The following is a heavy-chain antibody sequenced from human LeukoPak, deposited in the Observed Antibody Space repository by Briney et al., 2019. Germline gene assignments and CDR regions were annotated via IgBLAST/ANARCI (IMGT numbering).Heavy chain of an antibody. CDR2: IYHSGST. CDR1: GYSISSGYY. Sequence: ASETLSLTCTVSGYSISSGYYWGWIRQPPGKGLEWIGSIYHSGSTYYNPSLKSRVTISVDTSKNQFSLKLSPVTAADTAVYYCASLLASYGDYVDYWGQGTLVTVSS. CDR3: ASLLASYGDYVDY. J-gene: IGHJ4*02. D-gene: IGHD4-17*01. V-gene: IGHV4-38-2*02.